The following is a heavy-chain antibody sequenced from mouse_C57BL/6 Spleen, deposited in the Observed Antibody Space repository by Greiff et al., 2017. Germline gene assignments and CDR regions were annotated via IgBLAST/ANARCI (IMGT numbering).Heavy chain of an antibody. V-gene: IGHV5-4*01. D-gene: IGHD4-1*01. CDR3: AREGANWDSYFDY. Sequence: DVHLVESGGGLVKPGGSLKLSCAASGFTFSSYAMSWVRQTPEKRLEWVATISDGGSYTYYPDNVKGRFTISRDNAKNNLYLQMSHLKSEDTAMYYCAREGANWDSYFDYWGQGTTLTVSS. CDR2: ISDGGSYT. CDR1: GFTFSSYA. J-gene: IGHJ2*01.